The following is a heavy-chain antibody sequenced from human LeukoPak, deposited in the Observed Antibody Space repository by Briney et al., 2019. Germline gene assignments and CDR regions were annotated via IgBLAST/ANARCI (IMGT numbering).Heavy chain of an antibody. CDR1: GVTIRDIA. CDR3: AKSPSDDTIQEGYGAFDI. CDR2: ISAGGFSP. D-gene: IGHD2-15*01. J-gene: IGHJ3*02. V-gene: IGHV3-23*01. Sequence: GTLRLSCAASGVTIRDIAMSWVRQAPGKGLEWVSRISAGGFSPTYADSVKGRFTISRDISKETVYLEINSLRAEDTAVYYCAKSPSDDTIQEGYGAFDIWGQGTTVTVSS.